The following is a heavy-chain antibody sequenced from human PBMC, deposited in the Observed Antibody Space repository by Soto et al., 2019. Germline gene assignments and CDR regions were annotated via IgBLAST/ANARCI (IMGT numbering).Heavy chain of an antibody. CDR1: GFTFSSYS. V-gene: IGHV3-21*01. CDR3: ARSGRYYDSSGDAFDI. J-gene: IGHJ3*02. Sequence: GGSLRLSCAASGFTFSSYSMNWVRQAPGKGLEWVSSISSSSSYIYYADSVKGRFTISRDNAKNSLYLQMNSLRAEDTAVYYCARSGRYYDSSGDAFDIWGQGTMVTVSS. CDR2: ISSSSSYI. D-gene: IGHD3-22*01.